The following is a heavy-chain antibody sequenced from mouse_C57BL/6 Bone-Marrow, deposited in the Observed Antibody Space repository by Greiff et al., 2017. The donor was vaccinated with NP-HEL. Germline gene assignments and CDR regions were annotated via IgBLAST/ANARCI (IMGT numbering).Heavy chain of an antibody. CDR3: ARRGYWYFDV. CDR1: GFSLTSYG. CDR2: IWRGGSS. Sequence: VKLMESGPGLVQPSPCLSISCTASGFSLTSYGVHWVRQSPGKGLEWLGVIWRGGSSAYNAALITSLGTSKDNSKSQVFFKMNSLQADDTAIYYCARRGYWYFDVWGTGTTVTVSS. J-gene: IGHJ1*03. V-gene: IGHV2-2*01.